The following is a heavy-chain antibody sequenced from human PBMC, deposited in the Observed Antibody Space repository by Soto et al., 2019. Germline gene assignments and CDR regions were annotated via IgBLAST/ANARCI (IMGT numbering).Heavy chain of an antibody. CDR2: IYYSGST. D-gene: IGHD3-3*01. V-gene: IGHV4-61*01. Sequence: SETLSLTCTVSGGSVSSGSYYWSWIRQPPGKGLEWIGYIYYSGSTNYNPSLKSRVTISVDTSKNQFSLKLSSVTAADTAVYYCARGLSYYDFWSGYYSSHWFDPWGQGTLVTVSS. CDR1: GGSVSSGSYY. J-gene: IGHJ5*02. CDR3: ARGLSYYDFWSGYYSSHWFDP.